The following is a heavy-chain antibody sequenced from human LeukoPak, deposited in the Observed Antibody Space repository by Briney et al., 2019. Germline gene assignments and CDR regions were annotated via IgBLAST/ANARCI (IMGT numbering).Heavy chain of an antibody. D-gene: IGHD3-10*01. J-gene: IGHJ5*02. CDR3: ARVGVLLWFGELLYPNWFDP. CDR2: IIPIFGTA. V-gene: IGHV1-69*01. CDR1: GGTFSSYA. Sequence: SVKVSCKASGGTFSSYAVSWVRQAPGQGLEWMGGIIPIFGTANYAQKFQGRVTITADESTSTAYMELSSLRSEDTAVYYCARVGVLLWFGELLYPNWFDPWGQGTLVTVSS.